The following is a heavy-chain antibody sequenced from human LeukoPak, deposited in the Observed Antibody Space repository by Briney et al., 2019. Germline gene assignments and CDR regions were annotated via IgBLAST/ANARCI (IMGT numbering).Heavy chain of an antibody. CDR3: APPSSGGWYWDY. V-gene: IGHV3-23*01. CDR1: GFNFSSYA. CDR2: ISDSGGNT. Sequence: GASLRLSCAASGFNFSSYAMSWVRQAPGKGLEWVSAISDSGGNTFSADSVKGRFTISRDNSKNTLYLQMNSLRAEDTAVYYCAPPSSGGWYWDYWGQGTLVTVSS. J-gene: IGHJ4*02. D-gene: IGHD6-19*01.